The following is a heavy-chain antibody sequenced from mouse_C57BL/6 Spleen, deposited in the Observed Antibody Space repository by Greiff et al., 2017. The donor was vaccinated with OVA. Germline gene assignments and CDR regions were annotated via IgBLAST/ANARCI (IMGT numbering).Heavy chain of an antibody. CDR1: GFTFSSYG. Sequence: EVKLMESGGDLVKPGGSLKLSCAASGFTFSSYGMSWVRQTPDKRLEWVATISSGGSYTYYPDSVKGRFTISRDNAKNTLYLQMSSLKSEDTAMYYCARQGSGSSIYYAMDYWGQGTSVTVSS. D-gene: IGHD1-1*01. V-gene: IGHV5-6*01. CDR3: ARQGSGSSIYYAMDY. J-gene: IGHJ4*01. CDR2: ISSGGSYT.